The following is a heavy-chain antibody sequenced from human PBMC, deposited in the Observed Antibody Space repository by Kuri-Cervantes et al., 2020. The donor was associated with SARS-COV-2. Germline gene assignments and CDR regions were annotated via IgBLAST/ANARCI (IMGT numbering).Heavy chain of an antibody. CDR3: ARPGGFLDV. J-gene: IGHJ6*04. CDR1: GFTFSDYY. CDR2: INHSGST. V-gene: IGHV4-34*01. Sequence: ESLKISCAASGFTFSDYYLTWIRQAPGKGLEWVGEINHSGSTNYNPSLKSRVTISVGTSKKQSSLKLSSVTAADTAVYYCARPGGFLDVWGKGTTVTVSS. D-gene: IGHD4-23*01.